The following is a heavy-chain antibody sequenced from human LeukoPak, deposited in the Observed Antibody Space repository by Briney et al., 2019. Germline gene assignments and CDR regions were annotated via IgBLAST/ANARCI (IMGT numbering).Heavy chain of an antibody. Sequence: GRSLRLSCAASGFTLDDYAMHWVRQAPGNGLEWVSGISWNSGSIGYADSVKGRFTISRDNAKNSLYLQMNSLRAEDTALYYCAKEVTTEYYFDYWGQGTLVTVSS. J-gene: IGHJ4*02. D-gene: IGHD4-11*01. CDR2: ISWNSGSI. V-gene: IGHV3-9*01. CDR1: GFTLDDYA. CDR3: AKEVTTEYYFDY.